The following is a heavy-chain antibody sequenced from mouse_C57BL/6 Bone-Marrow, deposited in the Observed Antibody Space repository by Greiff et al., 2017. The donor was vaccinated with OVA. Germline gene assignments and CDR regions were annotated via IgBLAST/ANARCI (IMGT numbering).Heavy chain of an antibody. V-gene: IGHV14-4*01. Sequence: EVKLVESGAELVRPEASVKLSCTASGFNIKDDYMHWVKERPEQGLEWIGWIDPENGDTEYASKFQGKATITADTSSKTVYLHLSSLTSEDTAVYYCTTYRYWGQGTTLTVSS. CDR1: GFNIKDDY. J-gene: IGHJ2*01. CDR2: IDPENGDT. CDR3: TTYRY.